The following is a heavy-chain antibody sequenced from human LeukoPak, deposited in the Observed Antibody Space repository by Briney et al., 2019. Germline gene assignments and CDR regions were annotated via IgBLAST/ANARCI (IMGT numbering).Heavy chain of an antibody. V-gene: IGHV1-18*01. D-gene: IGHD3-10*01. CDR2: ISAYNGNT. CDR1: GYTFTHHG. Sequence: VKGFCKASGYTFTHHGISWGRQAPGQGLEWMGWISAYNGNTNYAQKLQGRVTMTTDTSTSTAYMELRSLRSDDTAVYYCADTRGGYWGQGTLVTVSS. CDR3: ADTRGGY. J-gene: IGHJ4*02.